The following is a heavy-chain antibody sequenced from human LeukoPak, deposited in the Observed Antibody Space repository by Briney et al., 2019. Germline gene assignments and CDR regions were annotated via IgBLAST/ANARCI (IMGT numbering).Heavy chain of an antibody. CDR1: GFTFSTYC. CDR3: ARSGGGYYAY. D-gene: IGHD1-26*01. J-gene: IGHJ4*02. V-gene: IGHV3-7*05. Sequence: GGSLRLSCAASGFTFSTYCMNWVRQAPGKGLEWVANIKQDGSEKYYVDSVKGRFTISRDNADNSLYLQMNSLRAEDTAVYYCARSGGGYYAYWGQGTLVTVSS. CDR2: IKQDGSEK.